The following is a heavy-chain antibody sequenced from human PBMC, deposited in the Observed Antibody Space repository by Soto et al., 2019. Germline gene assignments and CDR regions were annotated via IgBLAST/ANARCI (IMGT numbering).Heavy chain of an antibody. CDR3: ARDRRGYSYGLPYYYYGMDG. CDR2: TYYRSKWYD. J-gene: IGHJ6*02. V-gene: IGHV6-1*01. D-gene: IGHD5-18*01. Sequence: SETLSLTCAISGDSVSSNSAAWNWIRQSPSRGLEWLGRTYYRSKWYDDYAVSVKSRITINPDTSKNQFSLQLNSVTPEDTAVYYCARDRRGYSYGLPYYYYGMDGWGQGTTVTVAS. CDR1: GDSVSSNSAA.